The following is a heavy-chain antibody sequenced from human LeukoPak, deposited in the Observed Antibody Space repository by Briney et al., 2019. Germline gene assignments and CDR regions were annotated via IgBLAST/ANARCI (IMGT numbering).Heavy chain of an antibody. J-gene: IGHJ4*02. D-gene: IGHD2-21*02. CDR3: ARERYCGGDCRYFDY. CDR1: GGSISSYY. CDR2: IYYSGST. Sequence: SETLSLTCTVSGGSISSYYWSWIRQPPGKGLEWIGYIYYSGSTNYNPSLKSRVTISVDTSKNQFSLKLSSVTAADTAVYYCARERYCGGDCRYFDYWGQGTLVTVSS. V-gene: IGHV4-59*01.